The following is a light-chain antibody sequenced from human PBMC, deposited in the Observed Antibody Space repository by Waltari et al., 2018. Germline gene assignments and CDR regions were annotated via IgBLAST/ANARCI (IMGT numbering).Light chain of an antibody. V-gene: IGLV3-21*02. Sequence: SYILTQPPSVSVPPGQAASITCGGADIGGRSVHWYQQRPGQAPLLIVFDDSDRPSGIPERFSGSRSGNTATLTISRVEAGDEADYFCHLWDGLLDHVVFGGGTKLTVL. J-gene: IGLJ2*01. CDR3: HLWDGLLDHVV. CDR1: DIGGRS. CDR2: DDS.